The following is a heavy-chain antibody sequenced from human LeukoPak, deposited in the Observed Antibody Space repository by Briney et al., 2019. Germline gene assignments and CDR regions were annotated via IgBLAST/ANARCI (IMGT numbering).Heavy chain of an antibody. CDR1: GFTFTTYS. CDR2: ISTRDTFI. J-gene: IGHJ4*02. D-gene: IGHD3-10*01. Sequence: GSLRLSCEASGFTFTTYSMTWVRQTPGEGLEWVSSISTRDTFINYADSVKGRFTISRDNAKNSLFLQMTSLRAEDTAVYYCASREGFGEFDFDYWGQGTLVTVSS. V-gene: IGHV3-21*01. CDR3: ASREGFGEFDFDY.